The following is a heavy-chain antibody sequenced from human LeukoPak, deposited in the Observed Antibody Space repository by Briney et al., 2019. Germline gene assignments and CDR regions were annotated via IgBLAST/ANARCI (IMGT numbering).Heavy chain of an antibody. Sequence: GASVKVSCKASGYTFTSYGISWVRQAPGQGLEWMGWISAYNGNTNYAQKLQGRVTMTTGTSTSTAYMELRSLRSDDTAVYYCARTRDIVVVPATQPLNDYWGQGTLVTVSS. V-gene: IGHV1-18*01. D-gene: IGHD2-2*01. CDR2: ISAYNGNT. CDR3: ARTRDIVVVPATQPLNDY. J-gene: IGHJ4*02. CDR1: GYTFTSYG.